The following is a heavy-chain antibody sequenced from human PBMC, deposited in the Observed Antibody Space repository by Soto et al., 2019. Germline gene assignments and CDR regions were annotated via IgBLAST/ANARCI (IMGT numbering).Heavy chain of an antibody. CDR1: GXTFSSYS. V-gene: IGHV3-21*01. D-gene: IGHD3-22*01. J-gene: IGHJ6*02. CDR3: ARDDYDSSGYYYYYYYGMDV. Sequence: RRLSGAASGXTFSSYSMNWVRQAPGKGLEWVSSISSSSSYIYYADSVKGRFTISRDNAKNSLYLQMNSLRAEDTAVYYCARDDYDSSGYYYYYYYGMDVWGQGTTVTVSS. CDR2: ISSSSSYI.